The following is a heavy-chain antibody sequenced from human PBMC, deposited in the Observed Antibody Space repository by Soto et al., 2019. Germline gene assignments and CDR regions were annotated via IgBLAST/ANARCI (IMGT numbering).Heavy chain of an antibody. CDR1: GGSISSYY. Sequence: SETLSLTCTVSGGSISSYYWSWIRQPPGKGREWIGYIYYSGGTNYNPSLKSRGTISVDTSKNQFSLKLSSVAAADTAVYYCARATLRCTNGVCPYHRQCAYYYYGMDVWGQGTTVTVSS. CDR3: ARATLRCTNGVCPYHRQCAYYYYGMDV. CDR2: IYYSGGT. D-gene: IGHD2-8*01. V-gene: IGHV4-59*01. J-gene: IGHJ6*02.